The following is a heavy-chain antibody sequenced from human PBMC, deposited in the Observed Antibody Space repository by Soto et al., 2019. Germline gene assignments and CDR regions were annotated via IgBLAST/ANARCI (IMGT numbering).Heavy chain of an antibody. D-gene: IGHD3-3*01. CDR1: GGSISGYY. CDR3: ARGQRFSDWFDP. CDR2: IYSSGTT. Sequence: SETLSLTCTVSGGSISGYYWKWIRQAAGKGLEWIGRIYSSGTTKYNPSLKSRVTMSLDTSKNQFSLRLSSVTATDTAVYYCARGQRFSDWFDPWGPGTLVTVSS. J-gene: IGHJ5*02. V-gene: IGHV4-4*07.